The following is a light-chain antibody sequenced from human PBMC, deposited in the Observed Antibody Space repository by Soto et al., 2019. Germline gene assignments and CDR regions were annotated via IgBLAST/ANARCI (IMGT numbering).Light chain of an antibody. CDR3: KQRSNWPPIT. V-gene: IGKV3-11*01. CDR1: QSVSSY. Sequence: IVLQQSQATLSLSPGARGALSGRASQSVSSYLAWYQQNPGQASRLLIYDASNRATGIPARFSGSGSGTDFTLTISSLEPEEFAVYYCKQRSNWPPITLGQGTRLE. CDR2: DAS. J-gene: IGKJ5*01.